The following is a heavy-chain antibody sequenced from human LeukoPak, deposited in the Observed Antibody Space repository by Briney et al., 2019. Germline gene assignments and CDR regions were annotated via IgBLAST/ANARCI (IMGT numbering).Heavy chain of an antibody. Sequence: GGSLRLSCAASGFTFSNYAMSWVRQAPGKGLEWVSGISGSGSITYYGDSVKGRFTISRDNSKNMLYLQMNSLRAEDTAVYYCARSTSDYYDSSGYWTWGQGTLVTVSS. CDR1: GFTFSNYA. J-gene: IGHJ4*02. V-gene: IGHV3-23*01. D-gene: IGHD3-22*01. CDR2: ISGSGSIT. CDR3: ARSTSDYYDSSGYWT.